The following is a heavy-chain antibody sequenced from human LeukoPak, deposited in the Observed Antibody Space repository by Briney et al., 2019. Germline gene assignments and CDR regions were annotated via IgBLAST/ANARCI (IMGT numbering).Heavy chain of an antibody. CDR2: ISAYNGNT. Sequence: ASVKVSCKASGYTFTSCGISWVRQAPGQGLEWMGWISAYNGNTNYAQKLQGRVTMTTDTSTSTAYMELRSLRSDDTAVCYCAQSGWERPLWFDPWGQGTLVTVSS. V-gene: IGHV1-18*01. CDR1: GYTFTSCG. D-gene: IGHD1-26*01. CDR3: AQSGWERPLWFDP. J-gene: IGHJ5*02.